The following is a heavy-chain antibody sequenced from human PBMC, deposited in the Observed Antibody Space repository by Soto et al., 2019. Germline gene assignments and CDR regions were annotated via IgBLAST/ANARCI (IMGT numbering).Heavy chain of an antibody. J-gene: IGHJ6*02. CDR1: GGSVNSGGSY. V-gene: IGHV4-61*08. CDR3: ARETGRSYYYYGMDV. Sequence: SETLSLTCTVSGGSVNSGGSYCSWFRQPPGKGLEWIAYIYYSGSTNYNPSLKSRVTISVDKSKNQFSLKLSSVTAADTAVYYCARETGRSYYYYGMDVWGQGTTVTVSS. D-gene: IGHD1-1*01. CDR2: IYYSGST.